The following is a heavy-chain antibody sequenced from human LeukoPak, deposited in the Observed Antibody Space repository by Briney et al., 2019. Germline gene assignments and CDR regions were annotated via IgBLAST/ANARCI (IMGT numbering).Heavy chain of an antibody. Sequence: PGGSLRLSCAASGFTFSSYGMHWVRQAPGKGLEWVAFIRYDGSNKYYADSVKGRFTISRDNSKNTLYLQMNSLRAEDTAVYYCAKPISWFGESHFDYWGQGTLVTVSA. D-gene: IGHD3-10*01. CDR2: IRYDGSNK. CDR3: AKPISWFGESHFDY. V-gene: IGHV3-30*02. J-gene: IGHJ4*02. CDR1: GFTFSSYG.